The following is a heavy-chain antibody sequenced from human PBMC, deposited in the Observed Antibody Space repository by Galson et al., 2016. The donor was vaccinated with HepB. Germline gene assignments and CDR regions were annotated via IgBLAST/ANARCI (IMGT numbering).Heavy chain of an antibody. J-gene: IGHJ4*02. D-gene: IGHD2-21*01. V-gene: IGHV3-53*01. CDR2: IHAGGST. Sequence: SLRLSCAASGFTVSSHYMSWVRQAPGKGLEWVSVIHAGGSTYYADSVKGRFSISRDNSKNTLYLQMNNLRAEDTAVYFCAGPHCGTECYPGPFDFWGRGTLVTVSS. CDR3: AGPHCGTECYPGPFDF. CDR1: GFTVSSHY.